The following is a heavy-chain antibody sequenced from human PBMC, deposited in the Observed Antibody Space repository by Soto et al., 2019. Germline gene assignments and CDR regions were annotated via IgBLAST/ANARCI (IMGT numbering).Heavy chain of an antibody. J-gene: IGHJ5*02. CDR3: ARVPGSYQAPSGWAGFDP. CDR1: CYSFTSNA. D-gene: IGHD3-10*01. Sequence: SVKGFCKTSCYSFTSNAITWVRQAPGQGLEWMGWISTHVGDPNYAQKFQGRVTMTTDTSTNTAYMELRKLRYDDTAVYYSARVPGSYQAPSGWAGFDPWGQGTLVTV. V-gene: IGHV1-18*04. CDR2: ISTHVGDP.